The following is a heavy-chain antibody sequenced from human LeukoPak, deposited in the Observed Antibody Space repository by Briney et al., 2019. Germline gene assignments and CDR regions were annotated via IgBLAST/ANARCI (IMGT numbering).Heavy chain of an antibody. J-gene: IGHJ3*02. CDR3: ARASIAAKVGAFDI. D-gene: IGHD6-6*01. CDR1: GGSISSGSYY. V-gene: IGHV4-61*02. CDR2: IYTSGST. Sequence: SETLSLTCTVSGGSISSGSYYWSWIRQPAGKGLEWIGRIYTSGSTNYNPSLKSRVTMSVDTSKNQFSLKLSSVTAADTAVYYCARASIAAKVGAFDIWGQGTMVTVSS.